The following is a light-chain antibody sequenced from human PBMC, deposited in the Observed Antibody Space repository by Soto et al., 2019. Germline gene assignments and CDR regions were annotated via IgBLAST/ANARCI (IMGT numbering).Light chain of an antibody. CDR3: SSYTSSSTRV. CDR1: SSDVGGHNY. V-gene: IGLV2-14*01. J-gene: IGLJ3*02. Sequence: QSALTQPASVSGSPGQSITISCTGTSSDVGGHNYVSWYQQHPGKAPQLMIYEVSHRPSGVSNRFSGSKSDNTASLTISGLQAEDEADYFCSSYTSSSTRVFGGGTKLTVL. CDR2: EVS.